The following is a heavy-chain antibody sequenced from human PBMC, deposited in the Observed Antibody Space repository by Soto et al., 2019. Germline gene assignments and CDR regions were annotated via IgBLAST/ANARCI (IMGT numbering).Heavy chain of an antibody. D-gene: IGHD3-10*01. CDR2: IYNSGTT. V-gene: IGHV4-31*03. J-gene: IGHJ5*02. CDR1: GGSITRGGYY. Sequence: PSETLSLSCTVSGGSITRGGYYWSWIRQHPGKGLEWIGYIYNSGTTYYNPSLKSRVTISVDTSKNQFSLKLTSVTAADTAVYSWGRNPRVLSGFAPGGRETRVTV. CDR3: GRNPRVLSGFAP.